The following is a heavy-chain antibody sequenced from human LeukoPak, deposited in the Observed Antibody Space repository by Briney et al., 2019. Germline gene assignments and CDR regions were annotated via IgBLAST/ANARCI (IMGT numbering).Heavy chain of an antibody. Sequence: SVKVSCKASGGTFSSYAISWVRQAPGQGLEWMGGVIPIFGTANYAQKFQGRVTITADESTSTAYMELSSLRSEDTAVYYCARSRELSYYYYGMDVWGQGTTVTVSS. V-gene: IGHV1-69*13. CDR2: VIPIFGTA. D-gene: IGHD1-26*01. CDR1: GGTFSSYA. CDR3: ARSRELSYYYYGMDV. J-gene: IGHJ6*02.